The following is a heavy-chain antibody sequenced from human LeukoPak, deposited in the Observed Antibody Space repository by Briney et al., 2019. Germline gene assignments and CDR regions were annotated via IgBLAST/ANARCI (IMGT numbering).Heavy chain of an antibody. V-gene: IGHV3-33*01. Sequence: GGSLRLSCAASGFTFSSYGMHWVRQAPGEEPEWVAVIWYDGSNQDYGDSAKGRFTISRDNSKNTLYLQMNSLRVEDTAVYYCARGKLYGSGAFDNWGQGTLVTVSS. CDR1: GFTFSSYG. J-gene: IGHJ4*02. CDR3: ARGKLYGSGAFDN. CDR2: IWYDGSNQ. D-gene: IGHD3-10*01.